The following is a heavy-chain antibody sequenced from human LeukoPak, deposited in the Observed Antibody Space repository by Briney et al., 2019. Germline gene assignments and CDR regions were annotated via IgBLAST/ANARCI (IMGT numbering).Heavy chain of an antibody. D-gene: IGHD6-13*01. Sequence: SVKVSCKASGGTFSNYAISWVRQAPGQGLEWMGRIIPIFGTANYAQKFQGRVTITTDESTSTAYMELSSLRSEDTAVYYCARGAAWAAAGTNWSQGTLVTVSS. J-gene: IGHJ4*02. CDR3: ARGAAWAAAGTN. CDR1: GGTFSNYA. V-gene: IGHV1-69*05. CDR2: IIPIFGTA.